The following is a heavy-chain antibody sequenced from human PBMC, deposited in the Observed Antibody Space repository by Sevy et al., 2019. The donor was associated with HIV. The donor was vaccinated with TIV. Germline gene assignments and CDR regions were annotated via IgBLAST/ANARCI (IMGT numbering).Heavy chain of an antibody. J-gene: IGHJ5*02. V-gene: IGHV3-13*01. CDR1: GFSFSGSD. Sequence: GGSLRLSCAGYGFSFSGSDMHWVRQPTGKGLEWISSIGTLGDTFYADSVKGRFNISGDNAKSSLYLEMSSLRAGDTALYYCVRGLQTHCDRTACPLDHWGQGTLVTVSS. CDR3: VRGLQTHCDRTACPLDH. CDR2: IGTLGDT. D-gene: IGHD2-21*01.